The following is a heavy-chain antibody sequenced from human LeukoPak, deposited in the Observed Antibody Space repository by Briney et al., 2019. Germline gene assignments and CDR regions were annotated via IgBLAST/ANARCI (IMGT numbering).Heavy chain of an antibody. CDR2: ISGSGGST. CDR3: AKALAFVVTNPSDI. V-gene: IGHV3-23*01. Sequence: PGGSLRLSCAASGFTFSSCAMNWVRQAPGKGLEWVSAISGSGGSTYYADSVKGRFTISRDNSKNTLYLQMNSLRAEDTAVYYCAKALAFVVTNPSDIWGQGTMVTVSS. J-gene: IGHJ3*02. CDR1: GFTFSSCA. D-gene: IGHD4-23*01.